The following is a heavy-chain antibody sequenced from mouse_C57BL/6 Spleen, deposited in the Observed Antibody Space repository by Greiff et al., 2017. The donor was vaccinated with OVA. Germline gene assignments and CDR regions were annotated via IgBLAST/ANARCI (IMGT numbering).Heavy chain of an antibody. CDR2: IDPSDSYT. J-gene: IGHJ4*01. Sequence: QVQLQQPGAELVKPGASVKLSCKASGYTFTSYWMQWVKQRPGQGLEWIGEIDPSDSYTNYHQKFKGKATLTVDTSSSTAYMQLSSLTSEDSAVYYCARGGLRRGDYYAMDYWGQGTSVTVSS. CDR1: GYTFTSYW. D-gene: IGHD2-2*01. V-gene: IGHV1-50*01. CDR3: ARGGLRRGDYYAMDY.